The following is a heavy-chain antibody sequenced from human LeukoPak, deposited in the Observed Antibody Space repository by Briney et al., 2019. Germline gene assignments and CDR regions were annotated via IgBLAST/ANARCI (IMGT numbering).Heavy chain of an antibody. CDR1: GGSISSYY. D-gene: IGHD5-18*01. CDR3: ARGRYSYGFRYYYYYGMDV. CDR2: IYYSGST. V-gene: IGHV4-59*12. J-gene: IGHJ6*02. Sequence: PSETLSLTCTVSGGSISSYYWSWIRQPPGKGLEWIGYIYYSGSTNYNPSLKSRVTISVDTSKNQFSLKLSSVTAADTAVYYCARGRYSYGFRYYYYYGMDVWGQGTTVTVSS.